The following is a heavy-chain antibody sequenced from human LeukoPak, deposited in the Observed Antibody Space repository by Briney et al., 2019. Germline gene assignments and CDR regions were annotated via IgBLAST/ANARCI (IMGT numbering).Heavy chain of an antibody. V-gene: IGHV3-11*01. CDR1: GFTFSDYY. CDR3: ARDGSKYCSSTSCYSGYYYYPMDV. CDR2: IRSSDSTI. D-gene: IGHD2-2*01. Sequence: GGSLRLSCAASGFTFSDYYMSWIRQAPGKGLEWISYIRSSDSTIYYADSVKGRFTISRDNAKNSLHLQMNSLTAEDTAVYYCARDGSKYCSSTSCYSGYYYYPMDVWGQGTTVTVSS. J-gene: IGHJ6*02.